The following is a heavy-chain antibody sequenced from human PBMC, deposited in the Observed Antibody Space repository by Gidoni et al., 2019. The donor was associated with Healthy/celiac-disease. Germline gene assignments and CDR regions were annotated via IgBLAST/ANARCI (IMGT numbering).Heavy chain of an antibody. D-gene: IGHD6-6*01. V-gene: IGHV1-8*01. Sequence: QVQLVQSGAEVKHPGASVTVSCKASGYTFTSYDINWVRQATGQGLEWMGWMNPNSGNTGYAQKFQGRVTMTRNTSISTAYMELSSLRSEDTAVYYCARTAARRPHYGMDVWGQGTTVTVSS. CDR3: ARTAARRPHYGMDV. CDR2: MNPNSGNT. J-gene: IGHJ6*02. CDR1: GYTFTSYD.